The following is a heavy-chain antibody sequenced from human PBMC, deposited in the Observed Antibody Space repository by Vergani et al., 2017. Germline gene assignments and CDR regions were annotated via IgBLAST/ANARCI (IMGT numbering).Heavy chain of an antibody. V-gene: IGHV4-38-2*01. Sequence: QVQLHESGPGLVKPSETLTLTCDVSDSSIMTNPYWGWFRQSPGKGLEWIGCIHHSGDTHYNSSLKSRVSISIVSSSKFSLSLTSVTAADTAIYYCARHRGSGGFFPSSYFYGMVVWGHGTTVTVSS. CDR1: DSSIMTNPY. D-gene: IGHD3-10*01. J-gene: IGHJ6*02. CDR2: IHHSGDT. CDR3: ARHRGSGGFFPSSYFYGMVV.